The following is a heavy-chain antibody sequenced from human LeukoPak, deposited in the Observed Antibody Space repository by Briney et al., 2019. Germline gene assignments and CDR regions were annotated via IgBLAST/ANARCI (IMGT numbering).Heavy chain of an antibody. CDR1: GGSISSYY. J-gene: IGHJ4*02. Sequence: SKTLSLTCTVSGGSISSYYWSWIRQPPGKGLEWIGYIYYSGSTNYNPSLKSRVTISVDTSKNQFSLKLSSVTAADTAVYYCARVAEIEWELLYFDYWGQGTLVTVSS. CDR2: IYYSGST. D-gene: IGHD1-26*01. V-gene: IGHV4-59*01. CDR3: ARVAEIEWELLYFDY.